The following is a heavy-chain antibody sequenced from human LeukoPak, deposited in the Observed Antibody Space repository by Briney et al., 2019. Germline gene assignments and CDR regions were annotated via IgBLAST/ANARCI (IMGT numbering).Heavy chain of an antibody. J-gene: IGHJ4*02. CDR1: GFNFDRYT. D-gene: IGHD3-10*02. CDR2: AGWAGGTT. CDR3: AKELDTMFFDY. V-gene: IGHV3-43*01. Sequence: PGGSLRLSWATSGFNFDRYTIHWVRQAPGKGLEWVSLAGWAGGTTFYSDSVRGRFTISRDSGRKSVYLQMNSLTTDDTAFYFCAKELDTMFFDYWGQGALVTVSS.